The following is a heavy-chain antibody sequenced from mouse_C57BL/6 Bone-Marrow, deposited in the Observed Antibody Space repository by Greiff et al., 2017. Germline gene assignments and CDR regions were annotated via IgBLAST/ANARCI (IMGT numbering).Heavy chain of an antibody. V-gene: IGHV1-26*01. CDR3: ARTTVVAMDD. J-gene: IGHJ4*01. Sequence: EVQLQQSGPELVKPGASVKISCKASGYTFTDYYMNWVKQSHGKSLEWIGDINPNNGGTSYNQKVKGKATLTVDKASSTAYMELRSLTSEDSAGYYCARTTVVAMDDWGQGTSVTVSS. CDR1: GYTFTDYY. D-gene: IGHD1-1*01. CDR2: INPNNGGT.